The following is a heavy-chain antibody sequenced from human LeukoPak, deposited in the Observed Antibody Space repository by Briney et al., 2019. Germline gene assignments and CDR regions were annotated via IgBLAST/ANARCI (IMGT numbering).Heavy chain of an antibody. V-gene: IGHV4-34*01. CDR1: GGSFSGYY. Sequence: SETLSLTCAVYGGSFSGYYWSWIRQPPGKGLEWIGEFNHSGSTNYNPSLKSRVTISVDTSKNQFSLKLSPVTAADTAVYYCARVRRGSGWYSSKEGAFDPWGQGTLVTVSS. CDR3: ARVRRGSGWYSSKEGAFDP. D-gene: IGHD6-13*01. CDR2: FNHSGST. J-gene: IGHJ5*02.